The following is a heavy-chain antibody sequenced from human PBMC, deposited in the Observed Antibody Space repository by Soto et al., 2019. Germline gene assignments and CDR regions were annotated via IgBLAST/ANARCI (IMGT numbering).Heavy chain of an antibody. J-gene: IGHJ4*02. CDR2: IGTAGDT. CDR1: GFTFSGFD. Sequence: EVQLVESGGNLVQPGGSLRLSCEASGFTFSGFDMHWVRQPTGNGLEWVSTIGTAGDTYYAVSVKGRFTISRDNAKNSLSLQMNSLRAGDTAVYFCARGQEVGAHFFDSLGQGTQVTVSS. CDR3: ARGQEVGAHFFDS. V-gene: IGHV3-13*01. D-gene: IGHD2-15*01.